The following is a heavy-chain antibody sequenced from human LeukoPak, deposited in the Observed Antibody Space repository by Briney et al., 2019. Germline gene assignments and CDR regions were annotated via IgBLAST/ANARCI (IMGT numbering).Heavy chain of an antibody. Sequence: SETLSLTCTVSGGSISSSSYYWGWIRQPPGKGLEWIGTLYYSGSTYYNPSLKSRVTMSVDTSKNQFSLKLSSVTAADTAVYYCARARGRFLEWSHGSYYYYMDVWGKGTTVTVSS. CDR2: LYYSGST. D-gene: IGHD3-3*01. CDR3: ARARGRFLEWSHGSYYYYMDV. CDR1: GGSISSSSYY. V-gene: IGHV4-39*07. J-gene: IGHJ6*03.